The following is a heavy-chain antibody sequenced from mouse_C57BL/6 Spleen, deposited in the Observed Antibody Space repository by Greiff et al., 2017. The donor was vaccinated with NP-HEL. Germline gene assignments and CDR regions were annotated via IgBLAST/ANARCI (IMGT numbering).Heavy chain of an antibody. V-gene: IGHV5-17*01. CDR3: ARKGIYYDYDAYYYAMDY. CDR1: GFTFSDYG. CDR2: ISSGSSTI. D-gene: IGHD2-4*01. Sequence: EVQRVESGGGLVKPGGSLKLSCAASGFTFSDYGMHWVRQAPEKGLEWVAYISSGSSTIYYADTVKGRFTISRDNAKNTLFLQMTSLRSEDTAMYYCARKGIYYDYDAYYYAMDYWGQGTSVTVSS. J-gene: IGHJ4*01.